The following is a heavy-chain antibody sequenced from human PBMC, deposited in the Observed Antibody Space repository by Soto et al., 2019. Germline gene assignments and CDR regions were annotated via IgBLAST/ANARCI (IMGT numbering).Heavy chain of an antibody. CDR3: VRLLWFGELT. Sequence: QITLKESGPTLVKPTQTLTLTWAISGFSLSTSGVGVGWIRQPPGKALDWLALIYWDGDKRYSPSLKSRLTITKDTSKNQVVLTMTNMDPVDTAPYYCVRLLWFGELTWGQGTLVTVSS. CDR2: IYWDGDK. D-gene: IGHD3-10*01. V-gene: IGHV2-5*02. CDR1: GFSLSTSGVG. J-gene: IGHJ4*02.